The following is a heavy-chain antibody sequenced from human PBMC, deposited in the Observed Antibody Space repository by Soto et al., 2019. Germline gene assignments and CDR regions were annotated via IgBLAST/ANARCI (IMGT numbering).Heavy chain of an antibody. J-gene: IGHJ6*03. CDR1: GFTFSSYS. CDR2: ISSSGSTI. CDR3: ARVPPHYYGDYYYYYMDV. Sequence: EVQLVESGGGLVQPGGSLRLSCAASGFTFSSYSMNWVRQAPGKGLEWVSYISSSGSTIYYADSVKGRLTISRDNAKNSLYLQMNSLRAEDTAVYYCARVPPHYYGDYYYYYMDVWGKGTTVTVSS. D-gene: IGHD4-17*01. V-gene: IGHV3-48*01.